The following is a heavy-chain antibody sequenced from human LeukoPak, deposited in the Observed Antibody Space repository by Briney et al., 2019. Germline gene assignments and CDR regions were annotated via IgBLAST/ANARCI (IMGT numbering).Heavy chain of an antibody. V-gene: IGHV3-23*01. D-gene: IGHD6-13*01. J-gene: IGHJ4*02. CDR1: GFTFSDSW. Sequence: GGSLRLSCVASGFTFSDSWMTWVRQAPGKGLEWVSGISGSGGTTYYADSVKGRFTISREESKNTVYLQMISLRGEDTAVYFCARWGGSRWHDFDYWGQGTLVTVSS. CDR3: ARWGGSRWHDFDY. CDR2: ISGSGGTT.